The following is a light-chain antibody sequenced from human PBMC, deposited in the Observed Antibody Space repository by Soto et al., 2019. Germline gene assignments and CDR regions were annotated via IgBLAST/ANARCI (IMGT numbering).Light chain of an antibody. V-gene: IGKV3-20*01. Sequence: EIVLTQSPGTLSLSPGEIATLSCRASQSVSSSSLAWYQQRPGQAPRLLIYGTSSRATGIPDRFSGSGSGTDFTLTISRLEPEDFAVYFCQRYGSSPLITFGQGTRLEIK. CDR1: QSVSSSS. CDR2: GTS. J-gene: IGKJ5*01. CDR3: QRYGSSPLIT.